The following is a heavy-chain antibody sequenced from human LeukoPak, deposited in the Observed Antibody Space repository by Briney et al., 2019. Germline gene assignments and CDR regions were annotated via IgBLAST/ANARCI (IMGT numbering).Heavy chain of an antibody. V-gene: IGHV1-2*02. J-gene: IGHJ5*02. D-gene: IGHD5-12*01. CDR1: GCTFTGYY. CDR3: AREDGYSGYDYGGPDQ. CDR2: INPNSGGT. Sequence: ASVKVSCKASGCTFTGYYMHWVRQAPGQGLEWMGWINPNSGGTNYAQKFQGRVTMTRDTSISTAYMELSRLRSDDTAVYYCAREDGYSGYDYGGPDQWGQGTLVTVSS.